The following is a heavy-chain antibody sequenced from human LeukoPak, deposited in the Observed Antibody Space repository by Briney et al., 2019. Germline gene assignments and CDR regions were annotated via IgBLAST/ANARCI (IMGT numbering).Heavy chain of an antibody. CDR1: GGSISSNFHY. Sequence: SETLSLTCTVSGGSISSNFHYWDWIRQPRGKGLEWIGSMLSTGGTWYNPSLTSRFTISVDTSNNHFSLNLTSVTATDTALYFCARRGSGNGDTYAGMDVWGQGTAVTVSS. CDR2: MLSTGGT. D-gene: IGHD2-21*02. V-gene: IGHV4-39*02. J-gene: IGHJ6*02. CDR3: ARRGSGNGDTYAGMDV.